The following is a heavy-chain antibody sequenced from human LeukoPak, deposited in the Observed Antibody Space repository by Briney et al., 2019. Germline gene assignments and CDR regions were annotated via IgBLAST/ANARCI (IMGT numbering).Heavy chain of an antibody. CDR2: INAGNGNT. J-gene: IGHJ3*02. D-gene: IGHD2-2*01. CDR3: ARAQLQNDALDI. V-gene: IGHV1-3*01. CDR1: GYTFTSYA. Sequence: ASVKVSCKASGYTFTSYAMHWVRQAPGQRLEWMGWINAGNGNTKYSQKFQGRVTITRDTSASTAYMELSSLRSEDTAVYYCARAQLQNDALDIWGQGTMVTVSS.